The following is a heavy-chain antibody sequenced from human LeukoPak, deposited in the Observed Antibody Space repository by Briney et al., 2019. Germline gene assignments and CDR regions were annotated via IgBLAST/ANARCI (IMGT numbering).Heavy chain of an antibody. CDR3: SRGPYSGNYYNGPYFDS. CDR1: GFTFSSYE. Sequence: PGGSLRLSCAAAGFTFSSYEMNWVRQAPGKGLEWVSYVSSSGRTIYYADSVKGRFTISRDNAKNSLYLQMRSLGAEDTAIYYCSRGPYSGNYYNGPYFDSWGQGTLVTVSS. J-gene: IGHJ4*02. V-gene: IGHV3-48*03. CDR2: VSSSGRTI. D-gene: IGHD1-26*01.